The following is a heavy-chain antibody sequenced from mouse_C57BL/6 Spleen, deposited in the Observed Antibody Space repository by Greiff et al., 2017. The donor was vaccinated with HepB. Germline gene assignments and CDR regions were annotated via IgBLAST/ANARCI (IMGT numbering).Heavy chain of an antibody. CDR2: ISSGGSYT. J-gene: IGHJ3*01. D-gene: IGHD2-12*01. Sequence: EVHLVESGGDLVKPGGSLKLSCAASGFTFSSYGMSWVRQTPDKRLEWVATISSGGSYTYYPDSVKGRFTISRDNAKNTLYLQMSSLKSEDTAMYYCARHYDLFAYWGQGTLVTVSA. CDR3: ARHYDLFAY. CDR1: GFTFSSYG. V-gene: IGHV5-6*01.